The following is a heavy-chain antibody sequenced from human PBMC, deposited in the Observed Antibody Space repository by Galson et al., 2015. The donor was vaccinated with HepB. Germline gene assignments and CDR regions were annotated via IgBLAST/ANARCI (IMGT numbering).Heavy chain of an antibody. D-gene: IGHD3-10*01. CDR3: ARVMVRGVGTYYYFDY. Sequence: SVKVSCKASGGTFSSYAISWVRQAPGQGLEWMGGIIPIFGTANYAQKFQGRVTITADESTSTAYMELSSLRSEDTAVYYCARVMVRGVGTYYYFDYWGQGTLVTVSS. CDR2: IIPIFGTA. CDR1: GGTFSSYA. V-gene: IGHV1-69*13. J-gene: IGHJ4*02.